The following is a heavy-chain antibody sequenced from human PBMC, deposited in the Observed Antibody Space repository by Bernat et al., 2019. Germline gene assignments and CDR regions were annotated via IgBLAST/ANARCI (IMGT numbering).Heavy chain of an antibody. CDR2: IFYSGST. Sequence: QLQLQESGPGLVKPSETLSLTCTVSGASISSGSYYWGWIRQPPGKGLEWIGTIFYSGSTYYNPSLKSRVTISVDTSKNQFSLSLSSVTAADTAVYYCAGQRVYYDSSAYYYRAGFFDYWGQGTLVTVSS. D-gene: IGHD3-22*01. J-gene: IGHJ4*02. CDR1: GASISSGSYY. CDR3: AGQRVYYDSSAYYYRAGFFDY. V-gene: IGHV4-39*01.